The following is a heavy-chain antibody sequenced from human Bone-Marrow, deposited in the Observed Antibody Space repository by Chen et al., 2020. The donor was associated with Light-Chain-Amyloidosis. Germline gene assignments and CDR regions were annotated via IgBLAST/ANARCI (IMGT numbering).Heavy chain of an antibody. D-gene: IGHD3-3*01. CDR1: GGASSSYA. CDR2: ISPIYRTS. V-gene: IGHV1-69*05. Sequence: QVQLVQSAAEVKKPGSAVKVSCKSLGGASSSYAINWVRQAPGQGLEWMGSISPIYRTSTYAHGFQGRVVITTSEVATTAYMEWRRLRADDSVLYYCAIVHYDVWSGSPQGFEEWRQGTQVIV. CDR3: AIVHYDVWSGSPQGFEE. J-gene: IGHJ1*01.